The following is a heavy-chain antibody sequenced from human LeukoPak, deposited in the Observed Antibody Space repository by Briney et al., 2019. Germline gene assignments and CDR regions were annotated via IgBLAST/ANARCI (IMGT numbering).Heavy chain of an antibody. CDR2: INPNSGNT. CDR1: GYTFTGYY. Sequence: ASVKVSCKASGYTFTGYYMHWVRQAPGQGLQWMGWINPNSGNTHYSQKFQDRVTMTRDTSISTAYMELNSLRSDDTAVYYCAREGAAAEDVNWFDPWGQGTLVTVSS. CDR3: AREGAAAEDVNWFDP. V-gene: IGHV1-2*02. D-gene: IGHD6-25*01. J-gene: IGHJ5*02.